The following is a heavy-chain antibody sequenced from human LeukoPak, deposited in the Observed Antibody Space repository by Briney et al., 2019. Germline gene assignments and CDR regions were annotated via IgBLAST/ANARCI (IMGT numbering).Heavy chain of an antibody. CDR1: GFTFSSYT. J-gene: IGHJ4*02. V-gene: IGHV3-21*01. CDR2: ISSSSSYI. D-gene: IGHD2-21*02. Sequence: PGGSLRLSCAASGFTFSSYTMNWVRQAPGKGLEWVLSISSSSSYINYADSVKGRFTISRDNAKNSLYLQMNSLRAEDTAVYYCARDVTHCGGDCYSGDYWGQGTLVTVSS. CDR3: ARDVTHCGGDCYSGDY.